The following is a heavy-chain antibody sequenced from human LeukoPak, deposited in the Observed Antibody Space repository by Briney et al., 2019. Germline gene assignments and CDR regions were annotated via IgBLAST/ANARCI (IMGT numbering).Heavy chain of an antibody. Sequence: PGGSLRLSCAASGFTFSSYAMHWVRQAPGKGLEWVANIKQDGSEKYYVDSVKGRFTISRDNAKNSLYLQMNSLRAEDTAVYYCARESIAAAGNYYYYYYMDVWGKGTTVTVSS. J-gene: IGHJ6*03. CDR2: IKQDGSEK. CDR3: ARESIAAAGNYYYYYYMDV. V-gene: IGHV3-7*01. D-gene: IGHD6-13*01. CDR1: GFTFSSYA.